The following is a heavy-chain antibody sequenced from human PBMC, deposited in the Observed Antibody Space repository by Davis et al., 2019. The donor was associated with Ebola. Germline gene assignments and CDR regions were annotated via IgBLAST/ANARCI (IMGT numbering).Heavy chain of an antibody. Sequence: PGGLLRPSFQPPGFTSRSYRMHGVRQAPGKGLVWVSRMNSDGSSTSYADSVKGRFTISRDNAKNTLYLQRNSLRADDTAVYYCAKGLGASDWYACDYWGQRALVTVSS. D-gene: IGHD6-19*01. CDR2: MNSDGSST. CDR3: AKGLGASDWYACDY. J-gene: IGHJ4*02. CDR1: GFTSRSYR. V-gene: IGHV3-74*01.